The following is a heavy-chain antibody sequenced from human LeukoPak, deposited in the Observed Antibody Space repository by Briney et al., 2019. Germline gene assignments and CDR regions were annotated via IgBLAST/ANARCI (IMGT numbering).Heavy chain of an antibody. CDR1: GFTFRSYT. D-gene: IGHD3-22*01. Sequence: GGSLRLSCAASGFTFRSYTMSWVRQAPGKGLEWVSAISGSGSSTYYADSVQGRFTISRDNSKDTLHLQMNSLRAEDTAVYYCAKLLGYYFDSSGYNAWGQGTLGSASS. CDR2: ISGSGSST. J-gene: IGHJ5*02. CDR3: AKLLGYYFDSSGYNA. V-gene: IGHV3-23*01.